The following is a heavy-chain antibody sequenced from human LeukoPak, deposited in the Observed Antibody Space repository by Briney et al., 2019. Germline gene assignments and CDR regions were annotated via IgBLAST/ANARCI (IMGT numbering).Heavy chain of an antibody. CDR3: ARRIAATGRGYFDY. D-gene: IGHD6-13*01. J-gene: IGHJ4*02. CDR1: GYSFTNYW. V-gene: IGHV5-51*01. CDR2: IYPGDSDT. Sequence: GESLKISCQVSGYSFTNYWIGWVRQMPGKGLEWMGIIYPGDSDTRYSPSFQGQVTISADKSISTAYLQWSSLKASDIAMYYCARRIAATGRGYFDYWGQGTLVTVSS.